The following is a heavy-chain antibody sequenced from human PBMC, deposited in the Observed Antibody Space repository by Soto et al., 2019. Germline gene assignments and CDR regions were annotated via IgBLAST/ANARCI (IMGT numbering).Heavy chain of an antibody. J-gene: IGHJ4*02. CDR1: GFIFSTYP. D-gene: IGHD1-1*01. CDR3: AKRGSGNNWFFDY. Sequence: EVQLLESGGGLVQPGGSLRLSCAASGFIFSTYPMYWVRQAPGQGLEWVSSISGSGANTYYADSVRGRFTISRDNSKNILYLQMNSLRAVDTALYYCAKRGSGNNWFFDYWGQGTLVTVSS. V-gene: IGHV3-23*01. CDR2: ISGSGANT.